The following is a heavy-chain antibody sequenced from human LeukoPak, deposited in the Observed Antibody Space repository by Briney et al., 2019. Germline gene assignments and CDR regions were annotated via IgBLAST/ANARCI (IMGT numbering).Heavy chain of an antibody. V-gene: IGHV1-18*01. J-gene: IGHJ6*02. D-gene: IGHD2-21*01. CDR3: ARGLIDLIAYSGMDV. CDR2: ISAYNGNT. Sequence: ASVKVSCKASGYTFTSYGISWVRQAPGQGLEWMGWISAYNGNTNYAQKLQGRVTMTTDTSTSTAYMELRSLRSDDTAVYYCARGLIDLIAYSGMDVWGQGTTVTVSS. CDR1: GYTFTSYG.